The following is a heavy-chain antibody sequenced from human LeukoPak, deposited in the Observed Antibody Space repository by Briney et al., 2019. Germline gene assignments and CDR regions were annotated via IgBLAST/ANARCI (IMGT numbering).Heavy chain of an antibody. CDR2: INSGGST. D-gene: IGHD3-22*01. Sequence: PGGSLRLSCAASGFTVSSNYMSWVRQAPGKGLEWVSVINSGGSTYYAGSVKGRFTISRDNSKNTLYLQMNSLRAEDTAVYYCARVARLTYFYDSSGYYPDYWGQGTLVTVSS. J-gene: IGHJ4*02. CDR3: ARVARLTYFYDSSGYYPDY. CDR1: GFTVSSNY. V-gene: IGHV3-53*01.